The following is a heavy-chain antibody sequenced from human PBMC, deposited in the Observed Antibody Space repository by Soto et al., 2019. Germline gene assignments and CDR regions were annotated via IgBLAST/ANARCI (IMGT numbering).Heavy chain of an antibody. CDR3: ARAPMVRGVTAAPNWFDP. D-gene: IGHD3-10*01. Sequence: SETLSLTCAVYGGSFSGYYWSWIRQPPGKGLEWIGEINHSGSTNYNPSLKSRVTISVDTSKNQFSLKLSSVTAADTAVYYCARAPMVRGVTAAPNWFDPWGQGTLVTVSS. CDR2: INHSGST. J-gene: IGHJ5*02. V-gene: IGHV4-34*01. CDR1: GGSFSGYY.